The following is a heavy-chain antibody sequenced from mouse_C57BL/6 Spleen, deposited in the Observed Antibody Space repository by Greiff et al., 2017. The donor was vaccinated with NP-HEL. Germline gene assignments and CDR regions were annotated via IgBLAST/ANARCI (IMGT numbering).Heavy chain of an antibody. CDR2: IDPSDSYT. V-gene: IGHV1-50*01. J-gene: IGHJ3*01. CDR1: GYTFTSYW. CDR3: ARSGDGYSFFAY. Sequence: QVQLQQPGAELVKPGASVKLSCKASGYTFTSYWMQWVKQRPGQGLEWIGEIDPSDSYTNYNQKFKGKATLTVDTSSITAYMQLSSLTSEDSAVYYCARSGDGYSFFAYWGQGTLVTVSA. D-gene: IGHD2-3*01.